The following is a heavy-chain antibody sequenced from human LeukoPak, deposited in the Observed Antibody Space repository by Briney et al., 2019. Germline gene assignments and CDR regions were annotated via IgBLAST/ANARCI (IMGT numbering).Heavy chain of an antibody. J-gene: IGHJ4*02. D-gene: IGHD6-19*01. CDR2: IYYSGST. Sequence: SETLSLTCTVSGGSISSYYWSWIRQPLGKGLEWIGYIYYSGSTNYNPSLKSRVTISVDTSKNQFSLKLSSVTAADTAVYYCARVGKQWLATKIFDYWGQGTLVTVSS. V-gene: IGHV4-59*01. CDR1: GGSISSYY. CDR3: ARVGKQWLATKIFDY.